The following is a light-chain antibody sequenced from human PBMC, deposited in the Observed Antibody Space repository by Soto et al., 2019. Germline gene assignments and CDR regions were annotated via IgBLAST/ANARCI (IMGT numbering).Light chain of an antibody. J-gene: IGKJ1*01. CDR2: AAS. V-gene: IGKV1-39*01. CDR1: QNIYNW. CDR3: QQSYHAPWT. Sequence: DIQMTQSPSTLSASVGDRVTITCRASQNIYNWLAWYQQKAGKAPKLLIYAASSLQSGVPSRFSGSGSGTDFTLTISSLQPEDFATYYCQQSYHAPWTFGQGTKVEIK.